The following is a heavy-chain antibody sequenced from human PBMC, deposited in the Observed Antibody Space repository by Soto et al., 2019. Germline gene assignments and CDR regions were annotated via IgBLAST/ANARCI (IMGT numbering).Heavy chain of an antibody. CDR1: GLTFSNYA. V-gene: IGHV3-23*01. CDR2: SSAGGGT. D-gene: IGHD6-13*01. Sequence: EVQLLESGGGLVQPGGSLRLSCATSGLTFSNYAMNWVRQAPGRGLEWVSESSAGGGTYYADSVKGRFTISRDNFKSTLFLQMSGLRAEDTALYYCAKAVSSSWYFGIDCWGQGALVTVSS. CDR3: AKAVSSSWYFGIDC. J-gene: IGHJ4*02.